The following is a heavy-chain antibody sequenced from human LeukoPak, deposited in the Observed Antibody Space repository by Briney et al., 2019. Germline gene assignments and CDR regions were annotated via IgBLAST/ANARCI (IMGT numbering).Heavy chain of an antibody. Sequence: GGSLRLSCAASGFTFSSYSMNWVRQAPGKGLEWVSSISSSSSYIYYADSVKGRFTISRDNAKNSLYLQMNSLRAEDTAVYYCARGANYYGSGSYYAHFDYWGQGTLVTVSS. CDR1: GFTFSSYS. J-gene: IGHJ4*02. V-gene: IGHV3-21*01. CDR3: ARGANYYGSGSYYAHFDY. CDR2: ISSSSSYI. D-gene: IGHD3-10*01.